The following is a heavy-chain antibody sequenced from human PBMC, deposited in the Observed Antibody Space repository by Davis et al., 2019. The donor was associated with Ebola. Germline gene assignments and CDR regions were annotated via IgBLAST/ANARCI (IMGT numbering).Heavy chain of an antibody. CDR1: GGSFSGSY. J-gene: IGHJ6*02. CDR3: ARDLHYYGMDV. V-gene: IGHV4-34*01. Sequence: MPSETLSLTCAVYGGSFSGSYWSWIRQPPGKGLEWIGELNHSGRTNYNPSLKSRVTISVDTSKNQFSLKLSSVTAADTAVYYCARDLHYYGMDVWGQGTTVTVSS. CDR2: LNHSGRT.